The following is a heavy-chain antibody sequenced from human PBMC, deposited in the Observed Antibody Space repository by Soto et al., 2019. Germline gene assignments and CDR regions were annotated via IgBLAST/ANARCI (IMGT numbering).Heavy chain of an antibody. D-gene: IGHD3-16*02. Sequence: PGGSLRLSCAASGFTFSNYAMTWVRQAPGKGLEWVSAISDSGGSTYYTDSVKGRFTISRDNSKNTLYLQMNSLRAEDTAIYYCAKKSWTFGGVIVPEFDYWGQGTQVTVSS. CDR1: GFTFSNYA. V-gene: IGHV3-23*01. CDR2: ISDSGGST. J-gene: IGHJ4*02. CDR3: AKKSWTFGGVIVPEFDY.